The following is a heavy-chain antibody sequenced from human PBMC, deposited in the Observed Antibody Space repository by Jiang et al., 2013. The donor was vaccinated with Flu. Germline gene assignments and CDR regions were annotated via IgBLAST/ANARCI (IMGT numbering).Heavy chain of an antibody. V-gene: IGHV3-30-3*01. CDR3: ARGSSPAVYHHFDY. CDR2: ISYDGSNK. Sequence: RSLRLSCAASGFTFSSYAMHWVRQAPGKGLEWVAVISYDGSNKYYADSVKGRFTISRDNSKNTLYLQMNTLRAEDTAVYYCARGSSPAVYHHFDYWGQGTLVTVSS. J-gene: IGHJ4*02. D-gene: IGHD2-8*01. CDR1: GFTFSSYA.